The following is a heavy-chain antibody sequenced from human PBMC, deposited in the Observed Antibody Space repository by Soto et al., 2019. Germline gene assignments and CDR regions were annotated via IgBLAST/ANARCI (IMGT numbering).Heavy chain of an antibody. CDR3: ARGYDTALAPIF. CDR2: INHLTTT. J-gene: IGHJ4*01. Sequence: LSLTCTVYGGSFSSYHWSWIRQTPGKGLEWIGEINHLTTTNYNPSLKSRVIISLDTPKNQFSLKLSSVTAADTAVYYCARGYDTALAPIFWGQGILVTVSS. V-gene: IGHV4-34*01. D-gene: IGHD5-18*01. CDR1: GGSFSSYH.